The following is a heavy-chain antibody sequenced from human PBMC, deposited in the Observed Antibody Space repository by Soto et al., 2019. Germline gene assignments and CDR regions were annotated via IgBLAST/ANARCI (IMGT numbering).Heavy chain of an antibody. CDR1: GVSISSGDYY. Sequence: SETLSLTCTVSGVSISSGDYYWSWIRQPPGKGLEWIGYIYYSGSTYYNPSLKSRVTISVDTSKNQFSLKLSSVTAADTAVYYCASYDFWSGYYRDVWGQGTTVTVSS. D-gene: IGHD3-3*01. CDR3: ASYDFWSGYYRDV. CDR2: IYYSGST. J-gene: IGHJ6*02. V-gene: IGHV4-30-4*01.